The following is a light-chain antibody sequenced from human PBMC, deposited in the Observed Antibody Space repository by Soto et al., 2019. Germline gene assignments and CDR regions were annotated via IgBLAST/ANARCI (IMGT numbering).Light chain of an antibody. V-gene: IGLV2-8*01. J-gene: IGLJ2*01. CDR3: SSFAGNNNLV. CDR1: SSDVGGYNY. Sequence: QSALTQPPSASGSPGQSVTISCTGNSSDVGGYNYVSWYQQHPGKAPKLMISEVSKRPSGVPDRFSGSKSGNTASLTVSGLKAEDEADYYCSSFAGNNNLVFGGGSHVTVL. CDR2: EVS.